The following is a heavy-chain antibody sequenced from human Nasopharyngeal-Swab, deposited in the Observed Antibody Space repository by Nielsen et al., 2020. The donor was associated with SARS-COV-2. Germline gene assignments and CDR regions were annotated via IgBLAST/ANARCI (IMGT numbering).Heavy chain of an antibody. V-gene: IGHV4-34*01. J-gene: IGHJ6*02. CDR3: ARAGRVGDAYTGLDV. Sequence: SETLSLTCSVSGGSFNGFYWNWIRQLPGKGLEWIGEINHTERTNYNPSLKSRVTMSVDTSTNQVSLKLNSLTATDTAVYYCARAGRVGDAYTGLDVWGQGTTVTVSS. D-gene: IGHD5-24*01. CDR1: GGSFNGFY. CDR2: INHTERT.